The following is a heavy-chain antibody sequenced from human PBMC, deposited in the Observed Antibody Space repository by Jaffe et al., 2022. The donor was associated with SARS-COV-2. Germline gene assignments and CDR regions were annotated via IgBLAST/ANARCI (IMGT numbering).Heavy chain of an antibody. CDR3: ARVDYDYVWGSYRQTHFDY. CDR2: IKEGGSDK. V-gene: IGHV3-7*01. CDR1: GFTFSSYW. Sequence: EVQLVESGGGLVQPGGSLRLSCAASGFTFSSYWMTWVRQAPGKGLEWVANIKEGGSDKYYVDSVKGRFTISRDNPKNTLYLQMNSLRVEDTAVYFCARVDYDYVWGSYRQTHFDYWGQGTLVTVSS. J-gene: IGHJ4*02. D-gene: IGHD3-16*02.